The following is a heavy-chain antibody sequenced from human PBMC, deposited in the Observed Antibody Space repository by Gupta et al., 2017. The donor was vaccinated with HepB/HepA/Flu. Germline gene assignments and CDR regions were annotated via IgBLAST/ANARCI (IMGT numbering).Heavy chain of an antibody. CDR2: INYSGST. J-gene: IGHJ6*03. D-gene: IGHD1-7*01. Sequence: QVQLQQWGAGLLKPSETLSLTCAVYGGSLSGYYWSWIRQPPGKGLEWIAEINYSGSTNYNPALKSRVTISVDKSKNQFSLKLTSVTAADTAVYYCARLGGTSNYYMDVWGKGTTVTVSS. CDR3: ARLGGTSNYYMDV. V-gene: IGHV4-34*01. CDR1: GGSLSGYY.